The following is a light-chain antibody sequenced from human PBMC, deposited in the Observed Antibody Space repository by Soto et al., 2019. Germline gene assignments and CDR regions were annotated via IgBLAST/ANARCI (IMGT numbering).Light chain of an antibody. V-gene: IGKV3-15*01. CDR3: QQYKNWPTIT. CDR2: GAS. Sequence: ETVMTQSPATLSVSPGERATLSRRASQSVSSNLAWYQQKPGQAPRLLIYGASTRATGIPARFSGSGSGTEFTLTISSLQSEDFAVYYGQQYKNWPTITFGQGTRLEI. CDR1: QSVSSN. J-gene: IGKJ5*01.